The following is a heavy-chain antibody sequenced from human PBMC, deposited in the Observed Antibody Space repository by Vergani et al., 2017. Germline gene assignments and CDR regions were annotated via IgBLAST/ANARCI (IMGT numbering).Heavy chain of an antibody. J-gene: IGHJ5*01. D-gene: IGHD1-1*01. CDR2: INTNGDST. V-gene: IGHV3-23*01. CDR3: AKGGWNYWFDS. CDR1: GFSFTTYA. Sequence: EVQLLESGGDLVQPGGSLRLSCAASGFSFTTYAMSWVRQAPGKGLEWVSTINTNGDSTRYGDSVKGRFTITRDNSKSTLYLQINSLRAEDTAIYYCAKGGWNYWFDSWGQGTLVIVS.